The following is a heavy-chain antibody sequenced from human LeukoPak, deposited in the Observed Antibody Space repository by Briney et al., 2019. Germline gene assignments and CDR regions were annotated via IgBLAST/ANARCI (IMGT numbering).Heavy chain of an antibody. CDR1: GGSIGSYY. Sequence: SETLSLTCSVSGGSIGSYYWSRIRQPAGKGLEWIGRVYTSGITNYNPSLKSRVTMSIDTSKNQFSLRLSSVTAADTAVYYCARDSEYGSGSYTYAYWGPGTLVTVSS. D-gene: IGHD3-10*01. V-gene: IGHV4-4*07. CDR2: VYTSGIT. CDR3: ARDSEYGSGSYTYAY. J-gene: IGHJ4*02.